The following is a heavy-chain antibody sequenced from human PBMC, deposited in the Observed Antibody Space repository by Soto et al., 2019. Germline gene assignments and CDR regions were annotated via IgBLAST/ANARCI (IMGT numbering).Heavy chain of an antibody. CDR3: ARMATSGTLNWFDP. CDR2: MNPNSANT. D-gene: IGHD1-26*01. CDR1: GYTLTNYD. V-gene: IGHV1-8*01. J-gene: IGHJ5*02. Sequence: ASGKVSCKASGYTLTNYDISCVLQSTGQGLEWMGCMNPNSANTGYAQKFQGRVSMTRDTSINTAYMELSSLRSEDTAIYYCARMATSGTLNWFDPWGQGTLVTVSS.